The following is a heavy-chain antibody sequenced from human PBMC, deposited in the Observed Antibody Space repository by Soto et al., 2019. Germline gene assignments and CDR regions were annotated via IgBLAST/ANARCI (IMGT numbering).Heavy chain of an antibody. CDR2: IYTSGST. Sequence: SETLSLTCTVSGGSISSYYWSWIRQPPGKGLEWIGRIYTSGSTNYNPSLKSRVTMSVDTSKNQFSLKLISVTAADTAVYYCASLLGVYDSSGYFGYWGQGTLVTVSS. CDR1: GGSISSYY. V-gene: IGHV4-4*07. J-gene: IGHJ4*02. D-gene: IGHD3-22*01. CDR3: ASLLGVYDSSGYFGY.